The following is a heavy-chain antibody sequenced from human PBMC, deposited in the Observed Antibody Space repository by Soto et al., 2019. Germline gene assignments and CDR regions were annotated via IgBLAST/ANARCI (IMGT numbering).Heavy chain of an antibody. D-gene: IGHD3-16*01. CDR1: GFSMNTPGVG. J-gene: IGHJ4*02. CDR2: IHWNDYK. Sequence: QITLKESGPTLVKPTQTLTLTCTFSGFSMNTPGVGVGWIRQPPGKALECLAVIHWNDYKRYSPSLKNRLSINKDTSKNQLVLTMADMDPVDSDTYFCAHRLRENMILPILRPFDYWGQGILVTVSS. V-gene: IGHV2-5*01. CDR3: AHRLRENMILPILRPFDY.